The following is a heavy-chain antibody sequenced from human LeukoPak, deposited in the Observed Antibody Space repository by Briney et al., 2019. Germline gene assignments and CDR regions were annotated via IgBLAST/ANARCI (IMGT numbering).Heavy chain of an antibody. D-gene: IGHD2-15*01. CDR3: ARPYCSGGSCYSFNYFDY. CDR2: IWHDGSNK. Sequence: GGSLRLSCAASGFIFSNCGMHWVRQAPGKGLEWVAVIWHDGSNKYYADSVKGRFTISRDNSKNTLYLQMNSLRAEDTAVYYCARPYCSGGSCYSFNYFDYWGQGTLVTVSS. CDR1: GFIFSNCG. V-gene: IGHV3-30*19. J-gene: IGHJ4*02.